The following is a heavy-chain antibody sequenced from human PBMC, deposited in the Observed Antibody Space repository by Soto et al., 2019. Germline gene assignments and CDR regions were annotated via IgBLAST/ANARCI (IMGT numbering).Heavy chain of an antibody. CDR3: AREVGAPSGWLDP. J-gene: IGHJ5*02. V-gene: IGHV3-23*01. Sequence: GSLRLSCAAPGFTFTNYAITFVRQTPGKGLEWVSGISASGGLKYYADSVRGRFTVSRDNSKNILYLQMDNLRDEDTALYYCAREVGAPSGWLDPWGQGTQVTVSS. CDR1: GFTFTNYA. CDR2: ISASGGLK. D-gene: IGHD1-26*01.